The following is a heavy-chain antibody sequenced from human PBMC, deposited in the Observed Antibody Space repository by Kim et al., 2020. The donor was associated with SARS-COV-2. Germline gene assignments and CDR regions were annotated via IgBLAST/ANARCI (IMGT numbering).Heavy chain of an antibody. CDR2: IYHSGST. V-gene: IGHV4-38-2*02. Sequence: SETLSLTCTVSGYSISSGYYWGWIRQPPGKGLEWIGSIYHSGSTYYNPSLKSRVTISVDTSKNQFSLKLSSVTAADTAVYYCARGAPGEYYDILTGYYIGGGWGPRGGDYWGQGTLVTVSS. D-gene: IGHD3-9*01. CDR1: GYSISSGYY. J-gene: IGHJ4*02. CDR3: ARGAPGEYYDILTGYYIGGGWGPRGGDY.